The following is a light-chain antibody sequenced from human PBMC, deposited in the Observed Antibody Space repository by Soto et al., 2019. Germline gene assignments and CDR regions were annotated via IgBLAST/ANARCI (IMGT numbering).Light chain of an antibody. V-gene: IGKV3-20*01. J-gene: IGKJ5*01. CDR3: QHYDSLPIT. CDR1: ESVSDD. Sequence: EIVLTQSPGTLSLSPGERATLSCRASESVSDDLAWYQQKPGRAPRLLIYGASSRATGIPDRFSGSGSGTDFTLTISRLEPEDFAVFYCQHYDSLPITFGQGTRLEIK. CDR2: GAS.